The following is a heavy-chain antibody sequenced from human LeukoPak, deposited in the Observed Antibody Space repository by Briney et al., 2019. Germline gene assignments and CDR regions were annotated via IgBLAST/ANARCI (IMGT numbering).Heavy chain of an antibody. J-gene: IGHJ4*02. CDR1: GLNFDDYA. CDR2: ISWNSGNI. CDR3: ASEAYHGSGYN. V-gene: IGHV3-9*01. Sequence: GGSLRLSCAASGLNFDDYAMHWVRQAPGKGLEWVSGISWNSGNIGYADSVKGRFTVSRDNVKNSLYLQMNSLRAEDTALYYCASEAYHGSGYNWGQGILVTVSS. D-gene: IGHD3-22*01.